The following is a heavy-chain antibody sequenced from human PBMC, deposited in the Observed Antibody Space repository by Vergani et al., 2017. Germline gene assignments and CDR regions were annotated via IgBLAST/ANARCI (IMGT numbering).Heavy chain of an antibody. V-gene: IGHV1-69*01. CDR1: GGTFSSYA. D-gene: IGHD3-10*01. CDR3: ARRFGESTTFYYYYYGMDV. Sequence: QVQLVQSGAEVKKPGSSVKVSCKASGGTFSSYAISWVRQAPGQGLEWMGGIIPIFGTANYAQKFQGRVTITADESTSTAYMELSSLRSEDTAVYYCARRFGESTTFYYYYYGMDVWGQGTTVTVSS. CDR2: IIPIFGTA. J-gene: IGHJ6*02.